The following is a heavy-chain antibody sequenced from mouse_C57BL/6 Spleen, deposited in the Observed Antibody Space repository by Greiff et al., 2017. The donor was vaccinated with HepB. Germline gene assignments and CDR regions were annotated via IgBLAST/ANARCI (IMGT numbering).Heavy chain of an antibody. Sequence: QVQLQQSGAELVRPGASVTLSCKASGYTFTDYEMHWVKQTPVHGLEWIGAIDPETGGTAYNQKFKGKAILTADKSSSTAYMELRSLNSEDSAVYYFTRRDGYHWYFDVWGTGTTVTVSS. D-gene: IGHD2-3*01. CDR3: TRRDGYHWYFDV. V-gene: IGHV1-15*01. CDR2: IDPETGGT. CDR1: GYTFTDYE. J-gene: IGHJ1*03.